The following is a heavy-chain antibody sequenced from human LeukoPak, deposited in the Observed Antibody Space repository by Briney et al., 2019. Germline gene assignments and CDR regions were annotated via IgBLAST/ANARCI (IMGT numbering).Heavy chain of an antibody. CDR3: ARDSSPVAGVGLF. D-gene: IGHD6-19*01. V-gene: IGHV1-18*01. CDR2: IYTYNGNA. Sequence: GASVKVSCKASGYTFSAYGISWVRQAPGQGLEWMGWIYTYNGNANYAEHLQGRVTLTSHSSTTTVYMELKNLTSDDTAVYYCARDSSPVAGVGLFWGQGTLVTVSS. CDR1: GYTFSAYG. J-gene: IGHJ4*02.